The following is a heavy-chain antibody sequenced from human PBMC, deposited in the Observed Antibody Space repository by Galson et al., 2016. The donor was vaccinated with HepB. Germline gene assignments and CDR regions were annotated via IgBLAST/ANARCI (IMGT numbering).Heavy chain of an antibody. CDR1: GGSISSGGYF. J-gene: IGHJ4*02. V-gene: IGHV4-31*03. CDR3: AGGRAAAPPS. D-gene: IGHD6-13*01. CDR2: ISNTGAT. Sequence: TLSLTCTVSGGSISSGGYFWSWIRQRPDKGLEWIAFISNTGATYYTPSLKSRVTISRDTSENHFSLNLRSVTATDTAVYYCAGGRAAAPPSWGQGTLVTVSS.